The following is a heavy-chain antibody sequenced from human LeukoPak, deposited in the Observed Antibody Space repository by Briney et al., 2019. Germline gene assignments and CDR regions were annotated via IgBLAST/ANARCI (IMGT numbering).Heavy chain of an antibody. CDR2: IYTSGST. CDR3: ARDRSGSPPPDGAFDI. CDR1: GGSISSYY. V-gene: IGHV4-4*07. D-gene: IGHD3-10*01. Sequence: SETLSLTCTVSGGSISSYYWSWIRQPAGKGLEWIGRIYTSGSTNYNPSLKSRVTMSVDTSTNQFSLKLSSVTAADTAVYYCARDRSGSPPPDGAFDIWGQGTMVTVSS. J-gene: IGHJ3*02.